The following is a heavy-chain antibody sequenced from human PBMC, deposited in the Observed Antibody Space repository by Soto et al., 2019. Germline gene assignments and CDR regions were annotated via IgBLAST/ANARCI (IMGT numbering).Heavy chain of an antibody. CDR2: ISYDGSNK. Sequence: QVQLVESGGGVVQPGRSLRLSCAASGFTFSSYAMHWVRQAPGKGLEWVAVISYDGSNKYYADSVKGRFTISRDNSKNTLYLQMNSLRAEDTAVYFCARVSPAFDIWGQGTMVTVSS. J-gene: IGHJ3*02. CDR1: GFTFSSYA. V-gene: IGHV3-30-3*01. CDR3: ARVSPAFDI.